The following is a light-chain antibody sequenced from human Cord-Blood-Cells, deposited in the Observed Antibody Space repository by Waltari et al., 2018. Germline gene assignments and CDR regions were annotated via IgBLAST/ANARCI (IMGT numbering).Light chain of an antibody. CDR2: AAS. V-gene: IGKV1-39*01. Sequence: DIQMTQSPSSLSAAVGDRVTITCRPSQSISSYLNWYQQKPGKAPKLLIAAASSLQSGVPSRFSGSGSWTDFTLTISSLQTEDFAAYYCQPSYSTPHTFGQGTKLESK. CDR1: QSISSY. J-gene: IGKJ2*01. CDR3: QPSYSTPHT.